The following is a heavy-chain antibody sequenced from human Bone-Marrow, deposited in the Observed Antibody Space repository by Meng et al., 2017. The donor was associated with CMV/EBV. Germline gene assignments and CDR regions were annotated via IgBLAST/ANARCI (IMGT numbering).Heavy chain of an antibody. D-gene: IGHD6-13*01. Sequence: SLKISCAASGFTFDDYAMHWVRQAPGKGLEWVSGISWNSGSIGYADSVKGRFTISRDNAKNSLYLQMNSLRAEDTAVYYCARGGIAMGDAFDIWGQGTMVTVSS. CDR3: ARGGIAMGDAFDI. CDR1: GFTFDDYA. J-gene: IGHJ3*02. V-gene: IGHV3-9*01. CDR2: ISWNSGSI.